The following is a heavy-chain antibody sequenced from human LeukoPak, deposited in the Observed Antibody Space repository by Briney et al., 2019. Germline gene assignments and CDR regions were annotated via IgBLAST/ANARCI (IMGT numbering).Heavy chain of an antibody. CDR3: ARCTTGRTFGSLREIKRSREIDY. J-gene: IGHJ4*02. D-gene: IGHD1-1*01. CDR2: ISSSSSNI. CDR1: GFTFGSYS. V-gene: IGHV3-21*01. Sequence: PGGSLRLSCAASGFTFGSYSMNWVRQAPGKGLEWGSSISSSSSNIYYADSVKGRFTISRDNAKNSLYLQLNSLRVEDTAVYYCARCTTGRTFGSLREIKRSREIDYWGQGTLVTVSS.